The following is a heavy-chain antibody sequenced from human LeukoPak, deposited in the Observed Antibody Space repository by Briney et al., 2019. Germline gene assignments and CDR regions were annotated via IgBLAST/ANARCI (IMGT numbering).Heavy chain of an antibody. V-gene: IGHV4-34*01. CDR3: ARTRSALYYYGSGINY. J-gene: IGHJ4*02. CDR2: IKHSGST. CDR1: GGSFSGYY. D-gene: IGHD3-10*01. Sequence: SETLSLTCAVYGGSFSGYYWSWIRQPPGKGLEWIGEIKHSGSTNYNPSLKSRVTISVDTSKNQFSLKLSSVTAADTAVYYCARTRSALYYYGSGINYWGQGTLVTVSS.